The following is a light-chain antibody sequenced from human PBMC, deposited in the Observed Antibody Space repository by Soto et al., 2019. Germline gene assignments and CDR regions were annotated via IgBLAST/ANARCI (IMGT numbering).Light chain of an antibody. CDR3: MQALQTPYT. V-gene: IGKV2-28*01. Sequence: DIVMPQSPLSLPVTPGEPASISCRSSQSLLHSNGYNYLDWYLQKPGQSPQLLICLGSNRASGVPDRFSGSGSGTDFTLQISRVEAEDVGVYYCMQALQTPYTFGQGTKLEIK. J-gene: IGKJ2*01. CDR2: LGS. CDR1: QSLLHSNGYNY.